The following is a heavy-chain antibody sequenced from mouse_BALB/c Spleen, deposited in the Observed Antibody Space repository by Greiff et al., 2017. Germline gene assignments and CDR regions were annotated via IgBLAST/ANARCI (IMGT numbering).Heavy chain of an antibody. Sequence: EVQRVESGGGLVKPGGSLKLSCAASGFTFSSYAMSWVRQTPEKRLEWVASISSGGSTYYPDSVKGRFTISRDNARNILYLQMSSLRSEDTAMYYCARKEYGNYDYAMDYWGQGTSVTVSS. CDR1: GFTFSSYA. V-gene: IGHV5-6-5*01. J-gene: IGHJ4*01. D-gene: IGHD2-10*02. CDR2: ISSGGST. CDR3: ARKEYGNYDYAMDY.